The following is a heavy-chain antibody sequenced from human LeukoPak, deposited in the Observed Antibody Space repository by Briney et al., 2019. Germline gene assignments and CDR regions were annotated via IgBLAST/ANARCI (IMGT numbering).Heavy chain of an antibody. Sequence: PSGTLSLTCAVSGGSISSSNWWSWVRQPPGKGLEWIGSIYYSGSTYYNPSLKSRVTNSVDTSKNQFTLKLSSATAADTAVYYCARLLQSGYYYYYMDVWGKGTTVTVSS. CDR2: IYYSGST. V-gene: IGHV4-4*02. CDR3: ARLLQSGYYYYYMDV. CDR1: GGSISSSNW. D-gene: IGHD3-10*01. J-gene: IGHJ6*03.